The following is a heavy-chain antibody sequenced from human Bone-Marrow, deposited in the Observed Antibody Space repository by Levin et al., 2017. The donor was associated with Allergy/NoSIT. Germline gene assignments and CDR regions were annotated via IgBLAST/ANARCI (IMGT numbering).Heavy chain of an antibody. D-gene: IGHD3-10*01. V-gene: IGHV3-30*18. CDR2: ISYNGINK. CDR3: AKTMVRGVTDFDS. Sequence: HPGGSLRLSCAVSGVSVSTYGMHWVRQAPGKGLEWVGVISYNGINKYYADSVKGRFTISRDNSKNTLFLHMSSLRTEDTAVYYCAKTMVRGVTDFDSWGQGTRVTVSS. CDR1: GVSVSTYG. J-gene: IGHJ4*02.